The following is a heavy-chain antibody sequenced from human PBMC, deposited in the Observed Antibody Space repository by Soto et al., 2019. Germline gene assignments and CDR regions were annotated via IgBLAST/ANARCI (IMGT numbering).Heavy chain of an antibody. J-gene: IGHJ4*02. Sequence: EVQLVESGGGLVQPGGSLRLSCAASGFTVSRDYMSWVRQAPGKGLEWVSVIYGGGSTDYADSVKGRFTISRDNSKTTVYFQMNSLRAEDTAVYYCVYGSGGGFDYWGQGTLVTVSS. CDR2: IYGGGST. D-gene: IGHD3-10*01. V-gene: IGHV3-66*01. CDR1: GFTVSRDY. CDR3: VYGSGGGFDY.